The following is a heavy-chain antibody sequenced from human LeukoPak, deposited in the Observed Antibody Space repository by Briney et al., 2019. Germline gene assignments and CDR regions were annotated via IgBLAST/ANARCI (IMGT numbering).Heavy chain of an antibody. Sequence: ASVKVSCKASGYTFTGYYIHWVRQAPGPGLEGMGWINPNGGGADYAQKFQGRVTMTRDTSVNTASMELSRLKSDDTAVYYCARVRGPAAALHFEFWGQGTLVTVSS. J-gene: IGHJ4*02. V-gene: IGHV1-2*02. CDR3: ARVRGPAAALHFEF. CDR2: INPNGGGA. D-gene: IGHD6-13*01. CDR1: GYTFTGYY.